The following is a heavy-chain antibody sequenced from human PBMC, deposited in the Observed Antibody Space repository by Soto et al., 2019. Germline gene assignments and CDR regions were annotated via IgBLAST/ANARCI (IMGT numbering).Heavy chain of an antibody. J-gene: IGHJ4*02. D-gene: IGHD1-26*01. CDR2: IYYSGST. CDR1: GGSISSYY. V-gene: IGHV4-59*01. Sequence: SETLSLTCTVSGGSISSYYWSWIRQPPGKGLEWIGYIYYSGSTHYNPSLKSRFTISVDTSKNQFSLKPSSVTDADKALYYCERSLNPGWYGALFDYWCQGSLVSVS. CDR3: ERSLNPGWYGALFDY.